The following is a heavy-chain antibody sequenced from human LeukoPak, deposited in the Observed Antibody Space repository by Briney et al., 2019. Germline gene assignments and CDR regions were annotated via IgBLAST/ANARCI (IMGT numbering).Heavy chain of an antibody. CDR1: GFTFSTYA. Sequence: PGESLRLSCAVSGFTFSTYAMSWVRPAPGKGLEWVSSISAGGGSTYYPDSVKGRFTISRDNSKNTLYLQMNSLRAEDTAVYYCAKGRVRGVIVDFDYWGQGTLVTVSS. CDR2: ISAGGGST. J-gene: IGHJ4*02. V-gene: IGHV3-23*01. D-gene: IGHD3-10*02. CDR3: AKGRVRGVIVDFDY.